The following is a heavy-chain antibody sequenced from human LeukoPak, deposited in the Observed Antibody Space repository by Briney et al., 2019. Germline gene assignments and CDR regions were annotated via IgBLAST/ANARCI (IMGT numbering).Heavy chain of an antibody. CDR2: ISGSGGST. CDR1: GFTFSSYA. V-gene: IGHV3-23*01. D-gene: IGHD3-10*01. Sequence: PGGSLRLSCAASGFTFSSYAMSWVRQAPGKGLEWVSAISGSGGSTYYADSVKGRFTISRDNAKNSLYLQMNSLRAEDTAVYYCARDRDYGSGSYYNQPDVWGQGTTVTVSS. J-gene: IGHJ6*02. CDR3: ARDRDYGSGSYYNQPDV.